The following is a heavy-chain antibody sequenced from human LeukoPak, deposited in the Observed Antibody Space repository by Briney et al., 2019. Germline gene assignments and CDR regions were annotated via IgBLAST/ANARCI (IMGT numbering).Heavy chain of an antibody. D-gene: IGHD1-26*01. J-gene: IGHJ4*02. CDR3: ARPASPIYSNFDY. CDR2: IYYSGST. V-gene: IGHV4-39*01. CDR1: GGSISSSSYY. Sequence: SETLSLTCTVSGGSISSSSYYWGWIRQPPGKGLEWIGSIYYSGSTYYNPSLKSRVTISVDTSKNQFSLKLSSVTAADTAVYYCARPASPIYSNFDYWGQGTLVTVSS.